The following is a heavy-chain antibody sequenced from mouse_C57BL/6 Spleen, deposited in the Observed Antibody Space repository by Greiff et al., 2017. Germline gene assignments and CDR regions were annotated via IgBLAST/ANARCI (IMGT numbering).Heavy chain of an antibody. Sequence: QVQLQQPGAELVMPGASVKLSCKASGYTFTSYWMHWLKPRPGRGLEWIGEVDPSDSYTNYNQKFKGKSSLTVDKSSSTTYMQLSSLTSDDSAVYYCARLGCYYPDYWGQGTTLTVSS. CDR3: ARLGCYYPDY. D-gene: IGHD2-2*01. V-gene: IGHV1-69*01. CDR1: GYTFTSYW. J-gene: IGHJ2*01. CDR2: VDPSDSYT.